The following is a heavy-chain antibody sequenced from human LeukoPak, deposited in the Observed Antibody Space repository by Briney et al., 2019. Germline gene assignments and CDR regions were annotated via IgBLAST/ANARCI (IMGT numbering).Heavy chain of an antibody. CDR1: GFTVRSNY. Sequence: GGSLRLSCAASGFTVRSNYMSWVRQAPGKGLEWVSAISGSGGSTYYADSVKGRFTISRDNSKNTLYLQMNSLRAEDTAVYYCAKTIFGVVIGPLDYWGQGTLVTVSS. CDR3: AKTIFGVVIGPLDY. D-gene: IGHD3-3*01. J-gene: IGHJ4*02. CDR2: ISGSGGST. V-gene: IGHV3-23*01.